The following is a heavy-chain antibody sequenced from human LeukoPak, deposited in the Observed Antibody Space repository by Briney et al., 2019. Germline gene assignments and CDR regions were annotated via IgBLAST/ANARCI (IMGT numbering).Heavy chain of an antibody. CDR1: GFTFSSYA. J-gene: IGHJ4*02. V-gene: IGHV3-30-3*01. CDR2: ISYDGSNK. CDR3: ARGLVQWLVKGVFDY. Sequence: GRSLRLSCAASGFTFSSYAMHWVRQAPGKGLEWVAVISYDGSNKYYADSVKGRFTISRDNSKNTLYLQMNSLRAEDTAVYYCARGLVQWLVKGVFDYWGQGTLVTVPS. D-gene: IGHD6-19*01.